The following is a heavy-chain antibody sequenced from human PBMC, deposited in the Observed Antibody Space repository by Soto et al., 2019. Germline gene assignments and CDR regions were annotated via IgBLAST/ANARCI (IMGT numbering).Heavy chain of an antibody. CDR3: ARDIRGAN. J-gene: IGHJ4*02. Sequence: QVQLVESGGGLVKIGGSLRLSCAASGFTLSDHYMTWVRQVPGKGLEWVSYISASSTTIYYADSVKGRFTISEDNAKNSLFLQMNSLRAEDTAVYYCARDIRGANWGQGTLVTVSS. V-gene: IGHV3-11*01. CDR1: GFTLSDHY. CDR2: ISASSTTI.